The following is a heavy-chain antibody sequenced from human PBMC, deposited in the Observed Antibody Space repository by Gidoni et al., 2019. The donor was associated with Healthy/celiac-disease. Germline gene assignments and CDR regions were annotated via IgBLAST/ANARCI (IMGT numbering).Heavy chain of an antibody. Sequence: ELQLVESGGGLVKPGGSLRLSCAASGFTFSSYSMNWVRQAPGKGLEWVSSISSSSSYIYYADSVKGRFTISRDNAKNSLYLQMNSLRAEDTAVYYCARDHGLGYGCYHFDYWGQGTLVTVSS. CDR2: ISSSSSYI. CDR1: GFTFSSYS. V-gene: IGHV3-21*01. D-gene: IGHD5-18*01. CDR3: ARDHGLGYGCYHFDY. J-gene: IGHJ4*02.